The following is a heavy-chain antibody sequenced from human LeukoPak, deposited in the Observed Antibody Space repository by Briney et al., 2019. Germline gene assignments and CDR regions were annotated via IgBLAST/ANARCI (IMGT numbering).Heavy chain of an antibody. Sequence: ASVKVSCKVSGYTLTELSMHWVRQAPGKGLGWMGGFDPEDGETIYAQKFQGRVTMTEDTSTDTAYMELSSLRSEDTAVYYCATDGYSSSWYGSGAFDIWGQGTMVTVSS. CDR2: FDPEDGET. J-gene: IGHJ3*02. V-gene: IGHV1-24*01. D-gene: IGHD6-13*01. CDR3: ATDGYSSSWYGSGAFDI. CDR1: GYTLTELS.